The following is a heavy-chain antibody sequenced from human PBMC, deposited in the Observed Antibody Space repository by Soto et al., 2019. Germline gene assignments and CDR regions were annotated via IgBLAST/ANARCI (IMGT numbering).Heavy chain of an antibody. V-gene: IGHV1-18*01. CDR2: IGGYKGNT. Sequence: ASVKVSCKASGYTFTNYGVSWVRQAPGQGLEWMGWIGGYKGNTIYAQKFQGRVTMTEDTSTDTAYMELSSLRSEDTAVYYCATGVWFGELLDIWGQGTMVTVSS. CDR3: ATGVWFGELLDI. CDR1: GYTFTNYG. D-gene: IGHD3-10*01. J-gene: IGHJ3*02.